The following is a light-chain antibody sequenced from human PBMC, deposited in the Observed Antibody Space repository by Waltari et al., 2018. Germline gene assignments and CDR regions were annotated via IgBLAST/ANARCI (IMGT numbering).Light chain of an antibody. CDR2: AVG. CDR3: LSYTTSDILGV. J-gene: IGLJ3*02. CDR1: SSAIGDYL. Sequence: QSALTQPASVSGSPGQSITISCTGISSAIGDYLFSWYQHHPGKAPKLMLYAVGSRPPGVSNRFSGSKSGNTASLTISGLQAEDEADYYCLSYTTSDILGVFGGGTKLTVL. V-gene: IGLV2-14*01.